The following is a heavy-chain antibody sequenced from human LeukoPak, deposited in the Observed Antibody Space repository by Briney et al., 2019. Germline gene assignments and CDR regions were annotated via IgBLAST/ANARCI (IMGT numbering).Heavy chain of an antibody. J-gene: IGHJ4*02. CDR3: AKDVDYYGSGSFDY. V-gene: IGHV3-30*18. CDR1: GCTFSSYG. Sequence: GGSLRLSCAASGCTFSSYGMHWVRQAPGKGLEWVAVISLDRSNKYYADSVKGRFTISRDNSKNTLYVQMNSLRAEDTAVYYCAKDVDYYGSGSFDYWGQGTLVTVSS. CDR2: ISLDRSNK. D-gene: IGHD3-10*01.